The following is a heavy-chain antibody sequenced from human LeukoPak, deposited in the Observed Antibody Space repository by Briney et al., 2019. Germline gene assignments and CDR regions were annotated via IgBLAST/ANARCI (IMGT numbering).Heavy chain of an antibody. J-gene: IGHJ6*02. D-gene: IGHD2-21*01. Sequence: GRSLRLSCAASGFTFDDYAMHWVRQAPGKGLEWVSGISWNSGSIGYADSVKGRFTISRDNAKNSLYLQMNSLRAEDTALYYCAKSLVDGGYYYYYGMDVWGQGTTVTVSS. CDR2: ISWNSGSI. CDR3: AKSLVDGGYYYYYGMDV. CDR1: GFTFDDYA. V-gene: IGHV3-9*01.